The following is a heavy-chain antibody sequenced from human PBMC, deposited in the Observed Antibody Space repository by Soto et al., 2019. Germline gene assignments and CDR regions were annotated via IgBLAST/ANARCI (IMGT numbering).Heavy chain of an antibody. J-gene: IGHJ4*02. D-gene: IGHD7-27*01. CDR2: FSHTGGT. CDR3: ARLNGDPDS. Sequence: PSETLSLTCTASGASINSGGYSWTWIRQPPGEGLEWIGYFSHTGGTYYNPSLKSRVIISIDGSKNHLSLKLKSVTAADTAVYYCARLNGDPDSWGQGTLVTVSS. V-gene: IGHV4-30-2*01. CDR1: GASINSGGYS.